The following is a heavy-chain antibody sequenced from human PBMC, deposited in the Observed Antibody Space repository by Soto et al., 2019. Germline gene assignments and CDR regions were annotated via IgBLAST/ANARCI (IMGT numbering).Heavy chain of an antibody. CDR2: VYYSGTT. D-gene: IGHD4-17*01. J-gene: IGHJ4*02. CDR3: ARTTAVPNTLRSGYFFDY. Sequence: SETLSLTCSVSGGSVSNKTYNWSWIRQPPGKKLEWIGYVYYSGTTNYNPSLNSRVTISVDLSKNQFSLRLSSVTTADTALYYCARTTAVPNTLRSGYFFDYWGQGTLVTVSS. CDR1: GGSVSNKTYN. V-gene: IGHV4-61*01.